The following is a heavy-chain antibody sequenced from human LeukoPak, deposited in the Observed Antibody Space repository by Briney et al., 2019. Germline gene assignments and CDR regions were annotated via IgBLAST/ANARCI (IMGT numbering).Heavy chain of an antibody. J-gene: IGHJ4*02. CDR2: INTNTGSP. D-gene: IGHD3-22*01. CDR3: ARGYDTTGYFSY. V-gene: IGHV7-4-1*02. Sequence: ASVKVSCKASGYTVTSDTMNWVRQAPGQGLEWMGWINTNTGSPTYAPGFTGRFVFSLDTPVSTAYLQISSLKAEDTAVYYCARGYDTTGYFSYWGQGTLVTVSS. CDR1: GYTVTSDT.